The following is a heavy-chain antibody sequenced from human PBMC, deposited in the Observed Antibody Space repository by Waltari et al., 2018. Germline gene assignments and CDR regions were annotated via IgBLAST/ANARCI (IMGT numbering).Heavy chain of an antibody. Sequence: QLQLQESGPGLVKPSETLSLTCTVSGASIRRSADHWGWIRQPPGKGLEWIGSIYYSGTTYYNPSLKSRLTMSVDTSKNQVSLNLTSVTAADTGVYYCARVLTRPYGMDVWGHGTTVSVSS. CDR1: GASIRRSADH. V-gene: IGHV4-39*01. CDR2: IYYSGTT. CDR3: ARVLTRPYGMDV. J-gene: IGHJ6*02. D-gene: IGHD2-21*02.